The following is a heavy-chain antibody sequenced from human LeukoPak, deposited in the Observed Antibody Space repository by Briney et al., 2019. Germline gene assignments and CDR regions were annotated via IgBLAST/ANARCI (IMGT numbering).Heavy chain of an antibody. Sequence: SVKVSCKASGGTFNTYPISWVRQAPGQGLEWMGGIIPIFGITSYAQNFQGKFTITADESTSTAYMELSSLRSEDTAMYYCAREAYSGSYLGAFESWGQGTMVTVSS. CDR2: IIPIFGIT. D-gene: IGHD1-26*01. CDR1: GGTFNTYP. V-gene: IGHV1-69*01. J-gene: IGHJ3*02. CDR3: AREAYSGSYLGAFES.